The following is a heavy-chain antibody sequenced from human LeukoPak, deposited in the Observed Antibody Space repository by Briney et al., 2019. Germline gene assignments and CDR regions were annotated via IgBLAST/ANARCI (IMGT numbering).Heavy chain of an antibody. CDR2: IWYDGSNK. CDR1: GFTFSSYG. Sequence: GGSLRLSCAASGFTFSSYGMHWVRQAPGKGLEWVAVIWYDGSNKYYADSVKGRFTISRDNSKNTLYLQMNSLRAEDTAVYYCARCPRTWYYYDSSGSCIWGQGTMVTVSS. J-gene: IGHJ3*02. D-gene: IGHD3-22*01. V-gene: IGHV3-33*01. CDR3: ARCPRTWYYYDSSGSCI.